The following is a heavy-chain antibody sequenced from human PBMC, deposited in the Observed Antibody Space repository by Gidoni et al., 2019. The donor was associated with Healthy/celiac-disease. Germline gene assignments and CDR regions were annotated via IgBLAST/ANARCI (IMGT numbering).Heavy chain of an antibody. CDR2: ISRSSSYI. Sequence: EVQLVEPGGGLVKPGGSLRFSCAASGFTFSSYRMNWVRQAPGKGLESVSSISRSSSYIDYADSVKGRFTISRDNAKNSLYLQMNSLRAEDTAVYYCARMYQLRPFTTDYYYMDVWGKGTTVTVSS. J-gene: IGHJ6*03. D-gene: IGHD2-2*01. CDR1: GFTFSSYR. CDR3: ARMYQLRPFTTDYYYMDV. V-gene: IGHV3-21*01.